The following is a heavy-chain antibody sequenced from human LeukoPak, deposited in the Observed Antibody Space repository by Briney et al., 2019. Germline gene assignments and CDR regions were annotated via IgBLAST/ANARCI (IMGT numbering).Heavy chain of an antibody. CDR1: GFTFSSYS. J-gene: IGHJ4*02. CDR2: ISSSSSYI. D-gene: IGHD5-12*01. Sequence: GGSLRLSCAASGFTFSSYSMNWVRQAPGKGLEWVSSISSSSSYIYYADSVKGRFTISRDNAKNSLYLQMNSLRAEDTAVYYCARDSGYSGYGFDYWGQGTLVTVSP. V-gene: IGHV3-21*01. CDR3: ARDSGYSGYGFDY.